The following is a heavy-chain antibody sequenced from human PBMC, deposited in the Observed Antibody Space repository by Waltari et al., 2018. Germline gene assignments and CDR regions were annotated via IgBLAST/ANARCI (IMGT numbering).Heavy chain of an antibody. J-gene: IGHJ4*02. V-gene: IGHV4-39*02. CDR3: ARDYDFWSGYYDLFDY. Sequence: QLQLQESGPGLVKPSETLSLTCTVSGGSISSSSYYWGWIRQPPGKGLEWIGSIYYSGSTYCNPSLKSRFTISVYTSKNQFSLKLSSVTAADTAVYYCARDYDFWSGYYDLFDYWGQGTLVTVSS. CDR2: IYYSGST. CDR1: GGSISSSSYY. D-gene: IGHD3-3*01.